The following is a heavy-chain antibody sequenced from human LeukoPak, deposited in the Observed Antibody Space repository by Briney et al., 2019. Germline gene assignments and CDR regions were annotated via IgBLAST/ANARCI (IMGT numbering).Heavy chain of an antibody. D-gene: IGHD2-8*02. CDR2: ISGSGGNT. Sequence: GGSLRLSCAAPGFTFYNYAMSWVRQAPGKGLEWVSTISGSGGNTYYADSVKGRFTISRDTSENPLYLQMNSLRAEDTAVYYCAKPLGYCTGGVCYSNYFDPWGQGTLVTVSS. CDR3: AKPLGYCTGGVCYSNYFDP. J-gene: IGHJ5*02. V-gene: IGHV3-23*01. CDR1: GFTFYNYA.